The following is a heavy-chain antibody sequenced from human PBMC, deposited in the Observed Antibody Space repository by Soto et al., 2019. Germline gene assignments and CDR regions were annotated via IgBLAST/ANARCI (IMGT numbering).Heavy chain of an antibody. D-gene: IGHD6-19*01. CDR1: GYTFTSYD. J-gene: IGHJ4*02. CDR3: ARGRESSGSFY. Sequence: QVPLVQSGAEVKKPGASVKVSCKASGYTFTSYDINWVRQATGQGLEWMVWMNPYSGNTGDAQKFQGRDTMTGNTSISTAYMELSSLRTEDTAVNYCARGRESSGSFYWGQGTLVTVSS. V-gene: IGHV1-8*01. CDR2: MNPYSGNT.